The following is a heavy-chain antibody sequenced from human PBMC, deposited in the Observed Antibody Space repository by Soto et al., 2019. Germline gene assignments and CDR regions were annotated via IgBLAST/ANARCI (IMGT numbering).Heavy chain of an antibody. CDR1: GCTFTSYY. CDR3: ARDQSSSPYYYYSGMDV. J-gene: IGHJ6*02. D-gene: IGHD6-6*01. Sequence: ASVKVSCKASGCTFTSYYMDWVRQAPGQWREWMGIINPSGGSTSYAQKFQGRVTMTRDTSTSTVYMELSSLRSEDTAVYYCARDQSSSPYYYYSGMDVWGQGTTVTASS. CDR2: INPSGGST. V-gene: IGHV1-46*01.